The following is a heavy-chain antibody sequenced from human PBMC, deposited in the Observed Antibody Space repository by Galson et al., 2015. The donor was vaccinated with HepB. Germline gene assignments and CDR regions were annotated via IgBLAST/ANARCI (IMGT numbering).Heavy chain of an antibody. D-gene: IGHD7-27*01. CDR1: GYTFTSYY. Sequence: SVKVSCKASGYTFTSYYMHWVRQAPGQGLEWMGIINPSGGSTSYAQKFQGRVTITADESTSTAYMEMSSLRSEDTAVYYCARPFSGEPSLQYFFYWGQGTLVTVSS. V-gene: IGHV1-46*01. CDR2: INPSGGST. CDR3: ARPFSGEPSLQYFFY. J-gene: IGHJ1*01.